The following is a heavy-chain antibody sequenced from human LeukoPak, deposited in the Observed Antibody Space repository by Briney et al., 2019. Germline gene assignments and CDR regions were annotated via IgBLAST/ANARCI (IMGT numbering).Heavy chain of an antibody. V-gene: IGHV3-30*02. CDR3: AKVFEYYDFWSGVDAFDI. Sequence: GGSLRLSCAASGFTFSSYGMHWVRQAPGKGLEWVAFIRYDGSNKYYADSVKGRFTISRDNSKNTLYLQMNSLRAEDTAVYYRAKVFEYYDFWSGVDAFDIWGQGTMVTVSS. D-gene: IGHD3-3*01. CDR2: IRYDGSNK. J-gene: IGHJ3*02. CDR1: GFTFSSYG.